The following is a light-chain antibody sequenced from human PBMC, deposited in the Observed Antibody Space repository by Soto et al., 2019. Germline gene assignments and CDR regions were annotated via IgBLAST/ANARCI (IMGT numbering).Light chain of an antibody. CDR1: QSVSSSY. J-gene: IGKJ1*01. Sequence: EIVLTQSPGTLSLSPGERATLSCRASQSVSSSYLAWYQQKPGQAPRLLIYGASSRASGIPDRFSGGGSGTEFSLTISRLEPEDLAVYYCQQYGSSHRAFGQGTKVDIK. V-gene: IGKV3-20*01. CDR2: GAS. CDR3: QQYGSSHRA.